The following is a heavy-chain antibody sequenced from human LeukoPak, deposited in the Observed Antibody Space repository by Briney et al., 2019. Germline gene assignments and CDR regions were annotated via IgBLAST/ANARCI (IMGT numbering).Heavy chain of an antibody. D-gene: IGHD6-13*01. CDR2: INWNGGST. CDR1: GFTFDDYG. Sequence: PGGSLRLSCAASGFTFDDYGMSWVRQAPGKGLEWVSGINWNGGSTGSADSVKGRFTISRDNAKNSLYLQVNSLRAEDTAFYYCARGPLYSSSWRGFDYWGQGTLVTVSS. J-gene: IGHJ4*02. V-gene: IGHV3-20*04. CDR3: ARGPLYSSSWRGFDY.